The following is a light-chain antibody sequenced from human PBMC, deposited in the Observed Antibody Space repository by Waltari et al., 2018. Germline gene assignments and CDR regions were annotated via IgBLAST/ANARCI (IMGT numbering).Light chain of an antibody. CDR1: RSVLYSSNHKNY. CDR2: WAS. V-gene: IGKV4-1*01. CDR3: QQYYSTLWT. J-gene: IGKJ1*01. Sequence: DIVMTQSPDSLAVSLGERATINCKSSRSVLYSSNHKNYLAWYQQKPGQPPKLLIYWASTRESGVPDRFSGSGSGTDFTLTISSLQAEDVAVYYCQQYYSTLWTFGQGTKVEIK.